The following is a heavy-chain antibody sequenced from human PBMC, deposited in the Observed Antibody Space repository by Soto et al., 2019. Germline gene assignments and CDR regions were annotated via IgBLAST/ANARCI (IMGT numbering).Heavy chain of an antibody. J-gene: IGHJ6*03. D-gene: IGHD3-10*01. V-gene: IGHV1-69*13. CDR1: GYTFTSYD. CDR3: ARGYGSGSYYYYYMDV. Sequence: SVKGSCKASGYTFTSYDINCVRQATGQGLEWMGGINPNCGKANYAQKFQGRVTITADESTSTAYMELSSLRSEDTAVYYCARGYGSGSYYYYYMDVWGKGTTVTVSS. CDR2: INPNCGKA.